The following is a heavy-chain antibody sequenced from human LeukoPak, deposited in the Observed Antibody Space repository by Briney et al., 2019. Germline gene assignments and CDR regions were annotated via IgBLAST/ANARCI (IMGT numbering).Heavy chain of an antibody. CDR2: IYSGGST. D-gene: IGHD2-15*01. CDR3: ARRAGSYSHSYDY. V-gene: IGHV3-53*01. CDR1: EFSVGSNY. Sequence: GGSLRLSCAASEFSVGSNYMTWVRQAPGKGLEWVSLIYSGGSTYYADSVRGRFIISKDNSKNTLYLQMNSLRAEDTAVYYCARRAGSYSHSYDYWGQGTLVTVSS. J-gene: IGHJ4*02.